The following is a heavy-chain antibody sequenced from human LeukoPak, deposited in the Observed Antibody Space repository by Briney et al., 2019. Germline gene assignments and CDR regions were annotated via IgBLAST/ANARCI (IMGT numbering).Heavy chain of an antibody. CDR1: GYTFTSYG. CDR2: ISAYNGNT. V-gene: IGHV1-18*01. CDR3: ARQMGEQWLERYYYYGMDV. J-gene: IGHJ6*02. D-gene: IGHD6-19*01. Sequence: ASVKVSCKASGYTFTSYGISWVRQAPGQGLEWMGWISAYNGNTNYAQKLQGRVTMTTDTSTSTAYMELRSLRCDDTAVYYCARQMGEQWLERYYYYGMDVWGQGTTVTVSS.